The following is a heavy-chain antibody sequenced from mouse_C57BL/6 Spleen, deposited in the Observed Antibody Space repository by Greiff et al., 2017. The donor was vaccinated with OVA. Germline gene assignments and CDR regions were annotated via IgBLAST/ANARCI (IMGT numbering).Heavy chain of an antibody. CDR1: GYTFTSYW. CDR3: TRSGTTVVVFDY. D-gene: IGHD1-1*01. J-gene: IGHJ2*01. Sequence: EVKLMESGTVLARPGASVKMSCKTSGYTFTSYWMHWVKQRPGQGLEWIGAIYPGNSDTSYNQKFKGKAKLTAVTSASTAYMELSSLTNEDSAVYYCTRSGTTVVVFDYWGQGTTLTVSS. CDR2: IYPGNSDT. V-gene: IGHV1-5*01.